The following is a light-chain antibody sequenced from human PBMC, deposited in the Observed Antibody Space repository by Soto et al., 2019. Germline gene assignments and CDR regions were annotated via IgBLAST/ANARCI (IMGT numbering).Light chain of an antibody. Sequence: EIVLTQSPATLSLSPGERATLSCRASQSVGSYLAWYQQKPGQAPRLLIYDASTRATGIPDRFSGSGSGTDFTLTITRLEPEDFAVYYCQQYTSPPWTLGQGTKV. J-gene: IGKJ1*01. CDR2: DAS. CDR3: QQYTSPPWT. V-gene: IGKV3-20*01. CDR1: QSVGSY.